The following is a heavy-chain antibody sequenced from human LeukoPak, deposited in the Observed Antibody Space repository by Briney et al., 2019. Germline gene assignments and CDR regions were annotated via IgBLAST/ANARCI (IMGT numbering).Heavy chain of an antibody. D-gene: IGHD1-26*01. Sequence: GGSLRLSCAASGFTFSSYAMSWVRQAPGKGLEWVSAISESDGSTYYADSVKGRVTISRDNSKNTLYLQMNSLRAEDTAVYYCAKGLRYIAYSGTYLFDYWGQGTLVTVSS. CDR2: ISESDGST. J-gene: IGHJ4*02. CDR1: GFTFSSYA. CDR3: AKGLRYIAYSGTYLFDY. V-gene: IGHV3-23*01.